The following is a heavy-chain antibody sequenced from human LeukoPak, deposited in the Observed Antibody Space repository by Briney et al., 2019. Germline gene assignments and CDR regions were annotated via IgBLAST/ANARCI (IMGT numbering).Heavy chain of an antibody. CDR1: GYTFTNYW. Sequence: GESLKISCKASGYTFTNYWIGWVRQMPGKGLEWMGIIYPGDSDTRYSPSFRGQVIISADKSIRTTYLQWTSLKASDTAMYYCARHTGGFDYWGQGTLVTVSS. J-gene: IGHJ4*02. D-gene: IGHD3-10*01. CDR3: ARHTGGFDY. V-gene: IGHV5-51*01. CDR2: IYPGDSDT.